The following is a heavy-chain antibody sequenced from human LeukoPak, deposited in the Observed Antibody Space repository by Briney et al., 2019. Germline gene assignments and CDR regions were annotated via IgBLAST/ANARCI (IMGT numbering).Heavy chain of an antibody. CDR2: IYYSGST. Sequence: SETLSHTCTVSGGSISSYYWSWIRQPPGKGLEWIGYIYYSGSTNYNPSLKSRVTISVDTSKNQFSLKLSSVTAADTAVYYCARDRIVVVPAAIEKAYYYGMDVWGQGTTVTVSS. V-gene: IGHV4-59*01. D-gene: IGHD2-2*02. CDR3: ARDRIVVVPAAIEKAYYYGMDV. CDR1: GGSISSYY. J-gene: IGHJ6*02.